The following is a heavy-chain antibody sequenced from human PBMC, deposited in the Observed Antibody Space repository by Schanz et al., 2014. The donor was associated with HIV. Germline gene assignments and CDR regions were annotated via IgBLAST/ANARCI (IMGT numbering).Heavy chain of an antibody. CDR1: GFIFKNYG. D-gene: IGHD3-22*01. Sequence: QVQLVESGGGVVQPGRSLRLSCAASGFIFKNYGMHWVRQAPGKGLEWMADISYDGSDINYADSVKGRFTISRDNSKNTLYLQMNSLRAEDTAVYYCARDVSHDSSGHYSDYYYGMDVWGQGTLVTVSS. CDR2: ISYDGSDI. V-gene: IGHV3-30*03. J-gene: IGHJ6*02. CDR3: ARDVSHDSSGHYSDYYYGMDV.